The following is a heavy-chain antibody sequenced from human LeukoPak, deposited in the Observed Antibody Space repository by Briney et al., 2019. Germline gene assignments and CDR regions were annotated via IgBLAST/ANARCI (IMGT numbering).Heavy chain of an antibody. CDR1: KFTFSSYW. CDR3: ARSISERYSFDY. V-gene: IGHV3-74*01. D-gene: IGHD1-26*01. J-gene: IGHJ4*02. CDR2: INSDGRST. Sequence: PGGSLRLSCAASKFTFSSYWMHWGRQAPGKGLVWVSRINSDGRSTSYADSVKGRFSISRDNAKNTLYLQMNSLRAEDTAVYYCARSISERYSFDYWGQGTLVTVSS.